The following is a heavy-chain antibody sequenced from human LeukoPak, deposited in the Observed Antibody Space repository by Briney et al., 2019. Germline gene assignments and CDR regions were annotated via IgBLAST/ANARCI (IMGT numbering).Heavy chain of an antibody. CDR3: ARVGCSSTSCYTGGYYYYYGMDV. Sequence: ASVKVSCKASGYTFTSYDINWVRQATGQGLEWMGWMNPNSGNTGYAQKLQGRVTMTTDTSTSTAYMELRSLRSDDTAVYYCARVGCSSTSCYTGGYYYYYGMDVWGQGTTVTVSS. D-gene: IGHD2-2*02. CDR1: GYTFTSYD. J-gene: IGHJ6*02. CDR2: MNPNSGNT. V-gene: IGHV1-8*01.